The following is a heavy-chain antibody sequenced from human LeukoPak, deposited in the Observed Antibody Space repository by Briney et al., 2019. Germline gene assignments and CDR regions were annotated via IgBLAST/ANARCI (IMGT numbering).Heavy chain of an antibody. V-gene: IGHV4-39*01. J-gene: IGHJ4*02. Sequence: PSETLSLTCTVSGGSISGSSYYWGWIRQPPGKGLEWIGSIYYSGSTYYNPSLKSRVTISVDTSKNQFSLKLSSVTAADTAVYYCARRYYDFWSGCYYFDYWGQGTLVTVSS. CDR3: ARRYYDFWSGCYYFDY. CDR2: IYYSGST. D-gene: IGHD3-3*01. CDR1: GGSISGSSYY.